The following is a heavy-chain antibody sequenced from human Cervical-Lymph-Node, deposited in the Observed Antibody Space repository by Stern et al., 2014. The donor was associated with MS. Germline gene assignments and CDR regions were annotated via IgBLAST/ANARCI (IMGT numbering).Heavy chain of an antibody. V-gene: IGHV3-30*09. Sequence: VQLVESGGGVVPPGRSLRLSCADSGSTFRKSAMHWVRQAPGKGLEWVSVISHDGSSKQYGDSVKGCLAISRDNSRNTLSLEIYSLRAEDTAVYYCVRTESFYYYDGMDVWGHGTTVIVSS. CDR3: VRTESFYYYDGMDV. J-gene: IGHJ6*02. CDR1: GSTFRKSA. CDR2: ISHDGSSK.